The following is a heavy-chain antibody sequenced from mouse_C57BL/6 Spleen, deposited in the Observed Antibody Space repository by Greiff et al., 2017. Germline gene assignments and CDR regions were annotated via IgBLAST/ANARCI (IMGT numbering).Heavy chain of an antibody. CDR2: ISNGGGST. D-gene: IGHD2-3*01. CDR1: GFTFSDYY. V-gene: IGHV5-12*01. CDR3: ARRDGYSFMDY. J-gene: IGHJ4*01. Sequence: EVQRVESGGGLVQPGGSLKLSCAASGFTFSDYYMYWVRQTPEKRLEWVAYISNGGGSTYYPDTVKGRFTISRDNAKNTLYLQMSRLKSEDTAMYYCARRDGYSFMDYWGQGTSVTVSS.